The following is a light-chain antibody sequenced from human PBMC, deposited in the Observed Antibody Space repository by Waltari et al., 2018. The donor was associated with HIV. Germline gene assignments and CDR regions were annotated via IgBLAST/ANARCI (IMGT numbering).Light chain of an antibody. CDR2: GAS. CDR3: HQYDALPET. J-gene: IGKJ1*01. V-gene: IGKV3-20*01. CDR1: EAISSSH. Sequence: EIVLTQSPGTLSLSPGEGATLSCKASEAISSSHLAWYQLKPRQAPRLLIYGASVRAADVPDRFSGRAFGADFTLAITRLEPGDFAVYFCHQYDALPETFGQGT.